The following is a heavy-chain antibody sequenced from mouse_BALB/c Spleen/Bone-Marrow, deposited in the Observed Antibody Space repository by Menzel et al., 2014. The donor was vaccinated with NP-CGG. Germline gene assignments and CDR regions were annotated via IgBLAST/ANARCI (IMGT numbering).Heavy chain of an antibody. V-gene: IGHV4-1*02. CDR1: GFDFSRYW. CDR2: INPESNTI. D-gene: IGHD2-3*01. CDR3: ARLGYYGWFAY. J-gene: IGHJ3*01. Sequence: EVKLVESGGGLVQPGGSLKLSCAASGFDFSRYWMCWVRQAPGKGLQWIGEINPESNTINYTPSLKDKFIISRDNAKKTLYLQMSKVRSENTALYCCARLGYYGWFAYWGQEALVAVSA.